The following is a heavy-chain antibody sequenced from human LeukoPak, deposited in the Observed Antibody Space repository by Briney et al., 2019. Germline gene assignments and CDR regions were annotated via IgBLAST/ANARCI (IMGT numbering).Heavy chain of an antibody. J-gene: IGHJ3*02. D-gene: IGHD3-22*01. CDR1: GGSISSGGYS. Sequence: SQTLSLTCTVSGGSISSGGYSWSWIRQHPGKGLEWIGYIYYSGSTYYNPSLKSRVTISVDTSKNQFSLKLSSVTAADTAVYYCARDCTYYDSSGYSRDDAFDIWGQGTMVTVSS. V-gene: IGHV4-31*03. CDR2: IYYSGST. CDR3: ARDCTYYDSSGYSRDDAFDI.